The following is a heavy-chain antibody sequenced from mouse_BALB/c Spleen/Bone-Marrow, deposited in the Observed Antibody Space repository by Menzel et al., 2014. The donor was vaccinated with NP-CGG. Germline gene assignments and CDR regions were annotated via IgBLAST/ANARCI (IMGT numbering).Heavy chain of an antibody. D-gene: IGHD1-1*01. J-gene: IGHJ1*01. CDR1: GFDFSRYW. CDR2: INPDSSTI. Sequence: EVKVEESGGGLVQPGGSLKLSCAASGFDFSRYWMSWVRQAPGKGLDWIGEINPDSSTINYAPSLKDKFIISRDNAKNTLYLQMSKVRSEDTALYYCARLNYYGNLFVWGAGTTVTVSS. CDR3: ARLNYYGNLFV. V-gene: IGHV4-1*02.